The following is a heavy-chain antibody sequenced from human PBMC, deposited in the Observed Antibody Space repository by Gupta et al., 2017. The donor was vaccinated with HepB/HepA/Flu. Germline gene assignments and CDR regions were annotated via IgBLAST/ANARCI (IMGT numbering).Heavy chain of an antibody. CDR2: ISYNGSNK. Sequence: VLLVESGGGVVQPGRSLRLSCAAFGFPFRRYVMPWVRQAPGKGLEGVAVISYNGSNKYYADSVKGRFTISRDKSKNTLYLQMNSLSAEDTAVYYCARDLGGDYYFDYWGQGTLVTVSS. D-gene: IGHD5-24*01. J-gene: IGHJ4*02. V-gene: IGHV3-30-3*01. CDR3: ARDLGGDYYFDY. CDR1: GFPFRRYV.